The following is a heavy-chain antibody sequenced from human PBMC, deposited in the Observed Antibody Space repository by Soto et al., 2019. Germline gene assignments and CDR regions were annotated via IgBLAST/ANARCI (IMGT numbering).Heavy chain of an antibody. J-gene: IGHJ4*02. D-gene: IGHD4-17*01. CDR2: IIPILGIA. CDR1: GGTFSSYT. CDR3: ASYGDYASDY. V-gene: IGHV1-69*02. Sequence: QVQLVQSGAEVKKPGSSVKVSCKASGGTFSSYTISWVRQAPGQGLEWMGRIIPILGIANYAQKFQGRVTITEDKSTSTAYMELSSLRSEDTAVYYCASYGDYASDYWGQGTLVTVSS.